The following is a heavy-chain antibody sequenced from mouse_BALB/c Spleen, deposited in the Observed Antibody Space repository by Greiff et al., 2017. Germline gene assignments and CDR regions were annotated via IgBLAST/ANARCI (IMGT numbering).Heavy chain of an antibody. J-gene: IGHJ3*01. Sequence: DVKLVESGGGLVQPGGPLKLSCAASGFTFSSYTMSWVRQTPEKRLEWVAYISNGGGSTYYPDTVKGRFTISRDNAKNTLYLQMSSLKSEDTAMYYCARQGQLGLRDWFAYWGQGTLVTVSA. CDR2: ISNGGGST. V-gene: IGHV5-12-2*01. CDR1: GFTFSSYT. CDR3: ARQGQLGLRDWFAY. D-gene: IGHD3-1*01.